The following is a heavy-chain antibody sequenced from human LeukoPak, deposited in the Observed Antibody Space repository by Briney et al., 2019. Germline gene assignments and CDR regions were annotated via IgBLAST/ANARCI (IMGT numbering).Heavy chain of an antibody. V-gene: IGHV1-24*01. CDR1: GYTLTELS. CDR2: FDPEDGET. Sequence: AASVKVSCKVSGYTLTELSMHWARQAPGKGLDWMGGFDPEDGETIYAQKFQGRVTMTEDTSADTAYMELSSLRSEDTAVYYCATLSSGWSYAMLNFDNWGQGTLVTVSS. J-gene: IGHJ4*02. D-gene: IGHD6-19*01. CDR3: ATLSSGWSYAMLNFDN.